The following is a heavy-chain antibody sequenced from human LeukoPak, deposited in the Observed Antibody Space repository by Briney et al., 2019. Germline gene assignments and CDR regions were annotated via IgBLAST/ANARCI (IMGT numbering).Heavy chain of an antibody. Sequence: PGGSLRLSCAASAFTFSDYSMNWVRQAPGKGLEWVSYISGRSSTIYYADSVKGRFTISRDNAKSSMYLQMNSLRAEDTAVYYCARDRIKSGSYYFDYWGQGTLVTVSS. CDR2: ISGRSSTI. V-gene: IGHV3-48*01. J-gene: IGHJ4*02. D-gene: IGHD1-26*01. CDR1: AFTFSDYS. CDR3: ARDRIKSGSYYFDY.